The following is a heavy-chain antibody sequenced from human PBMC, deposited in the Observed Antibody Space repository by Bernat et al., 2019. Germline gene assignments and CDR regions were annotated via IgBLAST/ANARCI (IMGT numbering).Heavy chain of an antibody. CDR3: ARLPFTGGRGRGTFDI. CDR1: GGSMSSTSYY. V-gene: IGHV4-39*01. Sequence: QLQVQESGPGLVKPSETLSLTCTVSGGSMSSTSYYWGWIRQPPGKGLDWIGSISYTGSPYYNPSLESRVIISVEPPKDRFSLDWPSVTAAATAVYYCARLPFTGGRGRGTFDIWGQGTMVTVSS. J-gene: IGHJ3*02. D-gene: IGHD7-27*01. CDR2: ISYTGSP.